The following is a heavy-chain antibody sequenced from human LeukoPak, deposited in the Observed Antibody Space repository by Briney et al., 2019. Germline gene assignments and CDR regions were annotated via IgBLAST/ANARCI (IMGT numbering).Heavy chain of an antibody. J-gene: IGHJ4*02. CDR3: AKAEGLGYYYDSSGYYIFDY. CDR2: IYVSGTT. Sequence: GGSLRLSCAASGFTVRDSYMSWVRQAPGKRLEWLAFIYVSGTTFYAASVKGRFTISRDNAKNSLYLQMNSLRAEDTALYYCAKAEGLGYYYDSSGYYIFDYWGQGTLVTVSS. D-gene: IGHD3-22*01. CDR1: GFTVRDSY. V-gene: IGHV3-53*05.